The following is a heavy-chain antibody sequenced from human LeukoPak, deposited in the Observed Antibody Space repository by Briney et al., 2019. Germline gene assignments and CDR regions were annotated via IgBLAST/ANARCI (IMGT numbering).Heavy chain of an antibody. Sequence: SVKVSFKASGGTFSSYAISWVRHPPGQGLEWMGMIILILGIANYAQKFQGRVTITANKSTSTAYIELSSLRTEDTSVYYCASPNYYDSSGNFDYWGQGTLVTVSS. CDR2: IILILGIA. CDR3: ASPNYYDSSGNFDY. V-gene: IGHV1-69*04. D-gene: IGHD3-22*01. CDR1: GGTFSSYA. J-gene: IGHJ4*02.